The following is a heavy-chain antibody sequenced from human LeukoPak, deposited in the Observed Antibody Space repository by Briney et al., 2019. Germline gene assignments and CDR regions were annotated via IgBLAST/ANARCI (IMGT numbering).Heavy chain of an antibody. CDR3: AKGYCSSTSCPADY. D-gene: IGHD2-2*01. V-gene: IGHV4-38-2*02. CDR2: VYHGGNS. CDR1: GYSISSGYY. Sequence: SETLSLTCTVSGYSISSGYYWGWIRQPPGKGLEWIGSVYHGGNSYYDPSLKSRVTISVDTSKNQFSLKLSSVTAADTAVYYCAKGYCSSTSCPADYWGQGILVTVSS. J-gene: IGHJ4*02.